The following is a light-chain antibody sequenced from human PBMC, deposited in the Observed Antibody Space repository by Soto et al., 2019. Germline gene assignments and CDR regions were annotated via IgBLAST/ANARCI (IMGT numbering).Light chain of an antibody. CDR2: DVS. V-gene: IGLV2-11*01. CDR1: SSDIGNYNY. CDR3: CSYAGSFIFV. Sequence: QSALTQPRSVSGSPGQSVTISCTGTSSDIGNYNYVSWYQQYPGKVPKLIIYDVSKRPSGIPDRFFGSKFGNTASLTISGLQAEDEADYYCCSYAGSFIFVFGTGTKVTVL. J-gene: IGLJ1*01.